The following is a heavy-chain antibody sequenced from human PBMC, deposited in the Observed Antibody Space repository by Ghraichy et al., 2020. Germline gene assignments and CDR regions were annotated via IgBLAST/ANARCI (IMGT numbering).Heavy chain of an antibody. CDR1: GGSINSGGYY. CDR2: IDYSGST. V-gene: IGHV4-31*03. CDR3: AGRRRQNDS. Sequence: SQTLSLTCSVSGGSINSGGYYWSWIRQHPGTDLEWIGYIDYSGSTYYNPSLKSRVAISVDTSRNQFSLELTSLTAADTAVYYCAGRRRQNDSWGRGTLVTVSS. D-gene: IGHD6-6*01. J-gene: IGHJ5*01.